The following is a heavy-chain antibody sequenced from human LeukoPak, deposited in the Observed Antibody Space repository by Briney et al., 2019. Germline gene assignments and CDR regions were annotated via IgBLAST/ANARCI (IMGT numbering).Heavy chain of an antibody. V-gene: IGHV4-30-2*01. Sequence: SETLSLTCAVSGGSISSGGYSWSWIRQPPGKGLEWIGYIYHSGSTNYNPSLKSRVTISVDTSKNQFSLKLSSVTAADTAVYYCARHGRDGYSSKYWFDPWGQGTLVTVSS. CDR3: ARHGRDGYSSKYWFDP. J-gene: IGHJ5*02. D-gene: IGHD5-24*01. CDR1: GGSISSGGYS. CDR2: IYHSGST.